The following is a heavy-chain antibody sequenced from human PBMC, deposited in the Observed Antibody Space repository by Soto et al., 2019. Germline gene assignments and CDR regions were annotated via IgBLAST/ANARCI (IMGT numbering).Heavy chain of an antibody. J-gene: IGHJ4*02. CDR3: ARDGGYYGSGSNPGY. Sequence: QVQLVESGGGVVQPGRSLRLSCAASGFTFSSYAMHWVRQAPGKGLEWVAVISYDGSNKYYADSVKGRFTISRDNSKNTLYLQMNSLRAEDTAVYYCARDGGYYGSGSNPGYWGQGTLVSVSS. D-gene: IGHD3-10*01. V-gene: IGHV3-30-3*01. CDR2: ISYDGSNK. CDR1: GFTFSSYA.